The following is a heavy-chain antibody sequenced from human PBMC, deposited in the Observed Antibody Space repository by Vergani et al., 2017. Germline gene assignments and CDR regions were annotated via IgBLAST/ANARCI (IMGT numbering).Heavy chain of an antibody. CDR1: GVSISGSNW. V-gene: IGHV4-4*03. Sequence: QLQLQESGPGLVKPPGTLSLTCVVSGVSISGSNWWSWVRQPPGKGLEWIGEINQSGTTNYNPSLKSRVALSIDKSKNQFSLKLSSVTAADTAVYYCARGERTGSYYYFDYWGQGTLVTVSS. CDR3: ARGERTGSYYYFDY. J-gene: IGHJ4*02. D-gene: IGHD3-10*01. CDR2: INQSGTT.